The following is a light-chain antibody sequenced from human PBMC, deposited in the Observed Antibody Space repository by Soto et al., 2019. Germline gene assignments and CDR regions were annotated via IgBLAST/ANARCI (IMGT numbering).Light chain of an antibody. J-gene: IGKJ2*01. Sequence: DIRMTQSPSSLSASVGDGVTITCRASQFIGNSLNWYQHRPGKVPEVLIYGATTLQSGVPSRFIGSGYGTDFTPTISSLQPEDSATYYCQHVYSFPHTFGQGTKLEV. CDR2: GAT. CDR3: QHVYSFPHT. V-gene: IGKV1-39*01. CDR1: QFIGNS.